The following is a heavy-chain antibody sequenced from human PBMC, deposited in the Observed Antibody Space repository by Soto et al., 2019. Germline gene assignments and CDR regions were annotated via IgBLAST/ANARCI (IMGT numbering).Heavy chain of an antibody. CDR3: ARDLGQVAGTGINWFDP. D-gene: IGHD2-15*01. CDR2: ISSSGSTI. V-gene: IGHV3-11*01. CDR1: GFTFSDYY. Sequence: GGSLRLSCAASGFTFSDYYIIFIRHAPCKGLEWVSYISSSGSTIYYADSVKGRFTISRDNAKNSLYLQMNSLRAEDTAVYYCARDLGQVAGTGINWFDPWDQGTLVTVSS. J-gene: IGHJ5*02.